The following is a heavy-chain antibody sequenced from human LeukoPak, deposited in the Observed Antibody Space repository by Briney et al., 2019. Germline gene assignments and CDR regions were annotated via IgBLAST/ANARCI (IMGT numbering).Heavy chain of an antibody. Sequence: PSETLSLTCTVSGGSISSSSYYWGWIRQPPGKGLEWIGSIYYSGSTYYNPSLKSRVTISVDTSKNQFSLKLSSVTAADTAVYYCARTVNYYDSSGYRDWGQGTLVTVSS. J-gene: IGHJ4*02. CDR3: ARTVNYYDSSGYRD. V-gene: IGHV4-39*07. CDR2: IYYSGST. CDR1: GGSISSSSYY. D-gene: IGHD3-22*01.